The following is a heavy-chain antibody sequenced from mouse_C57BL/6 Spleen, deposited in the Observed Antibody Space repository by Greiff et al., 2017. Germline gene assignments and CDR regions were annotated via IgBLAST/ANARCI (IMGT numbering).Heavy chain of an antibody. V-gene: IGHV1-52*01. J-gene: IGHJ1*03. Sequence: QVQLQQPGAELVRPGSSVKLSCKASGYTFTSYWMHWVKQRPIQGLEWIGNIDPSDSETHYNQKFKDKATLTVDKSSSTAYMQLSSLTSEDSAVYYCARSRGAIYYDYDGYFDVWGTGTTVTVSS. CDR2: IDPSDSET. CDR1: GYTFTSYW. D-gene: IGHD2-4*01. CDR3: ARSRGAIYYDYDGYFDV.